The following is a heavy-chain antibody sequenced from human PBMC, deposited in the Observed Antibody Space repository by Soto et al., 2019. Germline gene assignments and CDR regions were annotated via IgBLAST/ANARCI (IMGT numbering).Heavy chain of an antibody. J-gene: IGHJ4*02. CDR1: GYTFSDYG. CDR3: ARGRRTCTEKTCYTDFDF. D-gene: IGHD2-2*02. V-gene: IGHV1-3*01. CDR2: ILCLNDRK. Sequence: QVHLVQSGAEVKTPGASVTISCKASGYTFSDYGIPWIRQAPGQRPEWLGWILCLNDRKEYSQKFQGRISLTRDTSASTAYMGLSRLRSEDTAVYYCARGRRTCTEKTCYTDFDFWGQGSLVSVSS.